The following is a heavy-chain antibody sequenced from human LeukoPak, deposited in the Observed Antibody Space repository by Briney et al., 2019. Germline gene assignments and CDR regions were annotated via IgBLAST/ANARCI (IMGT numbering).Heavy chain of an antibody. D-gene: IGHD5-24*01. CDR1: GFTFSNYS. CDR2: ISSSSSYI. V-gene: IGHV3-21*01. CDR3: VREGVIVEMATIPGYYFDY. Sequence: GGSLRLSCAAPGFTFSNYSMNWGRQAPGKGLEWVSCISSSSSYIDYADSVKGRFTISRDNAKNSLYLQMNSLRVEDTAVYYCVREGVIVEMATIPGYYFDYWGQGTLVTVSS. J-gene: IGHJ4*02.